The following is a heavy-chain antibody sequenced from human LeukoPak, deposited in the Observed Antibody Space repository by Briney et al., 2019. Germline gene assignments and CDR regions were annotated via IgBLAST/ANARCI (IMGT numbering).Heavy chain of an antibody. V-gene: IGHV3-23*01. CDR1: GFTFSSYA. Sequence: GGSLRLSCSASGFTFSSYAMSWVRQAPGKGLEWVSAISGSGGSTYYADSVKGRFTISRDNSKNTLYLQMNSLRAEDTAVYYCAKGRDYYYGMDVWGQGTTVTVSS. CDR2: ISGSGGST. CDR3: AKGRDYYYGMDV. D-gene: IGHD3-10*01. J-gene: IGHJ6*02.